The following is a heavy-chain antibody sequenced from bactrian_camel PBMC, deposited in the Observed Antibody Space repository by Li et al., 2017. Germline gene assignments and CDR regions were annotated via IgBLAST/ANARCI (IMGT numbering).Heavy chain of an antibody. Sequence: VQLVESGGGSVQAGGSLRLTCAASGDTDSIYLMGFFRRGEEIEREGIAVMAKRSGTTWSTYYADSVKGRFAIWQDNAKATVYLEINYLRPEDTAMYYCAADLLLMRPLEASEYKYWGQGTQVTVS. CDR2: MAKRSGTTWST. V-gene: IGHV3-3*01. D-gene: IGHD8*01. CDR3: AADLLLMRPLEASEYKY. J-gene: IGHJ4*01. CDR1: GDTDSIYL.